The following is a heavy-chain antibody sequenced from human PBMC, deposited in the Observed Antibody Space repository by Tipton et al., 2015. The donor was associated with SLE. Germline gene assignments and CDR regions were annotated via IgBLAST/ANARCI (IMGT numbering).Heavy chain of an antibody. CDR3: AKEDSSDYYQPFDS. D-gene: IGHD4-17*01. Sequence: SLRLSYAASGFTFRRFAMSWVRQVPGKGLEWVSSINDSGGSTYFADSVKGRFTISRDNSKNTLYLQMNSLRTEDTAVYYCAKEDSSDYYQPFDSWGQGTLVTVSS. V-gene: IGHV3-23*01. J-gene: IGHJ4*02. CDR1: GFTFRRFA. CDR2: INDSGGST.